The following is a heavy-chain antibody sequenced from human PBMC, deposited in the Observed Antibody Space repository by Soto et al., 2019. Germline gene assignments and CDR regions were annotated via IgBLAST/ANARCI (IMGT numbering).Heavy chain of an antibody. J-gene: IGHJ1*01. D-gene: IGHD3-22*01. CDR3: ARDLDGLHDDNSGPYPRPG. CDR1: GGSISSDGCC. CDR2: IHSSGSI. Sequence: SETLCLTCTVAGGSISSDGCCWSWLRQAPGRGLEWIGYIHSSGSIYYNPSLKSRATMSIDTARNQFSLKVSSVTVADTAVYYCARDLDGLHDDNSGPYPRPGWGQGTLVTVS. V-gene: IGHV4-30-4*01.